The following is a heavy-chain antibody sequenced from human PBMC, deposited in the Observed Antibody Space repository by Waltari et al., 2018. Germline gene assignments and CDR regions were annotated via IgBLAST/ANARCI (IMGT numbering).Heavy chain of an antibody. CDR1: VGSISISY. D-gene: IGHD6-19*01. V-gene: IGHV4-59*01. CDR2: IYYSGST. J-gene: IGHJ4*02. Sequence: QVQLQESGPGLVKPSETLSLICTVSVGSISISYWSWIRQPPGKGLEWIGYIYYSGSTNYNPSLKSRVTISVDTSKNQFSLKLSSVTAADTAVYYCARGYSSGWLYYFDYWGQGTLVTVSS. CDR3: ARGYSSGWLYYFDY.